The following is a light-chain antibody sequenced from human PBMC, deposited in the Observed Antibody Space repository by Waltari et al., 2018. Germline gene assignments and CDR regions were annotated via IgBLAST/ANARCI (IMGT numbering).Light chain of an antibody. Sequence: IVMTQSPATLSVSPGERATLSCRASQSVSSNLAWYQQKPGQAPRLLIYGASTMATGIPARFRGSGSGTEFTLTFSSMQSEDFAVYYCQQYNNWPPITFGGGTKVEIK. CDR1: QSVSSN. V-gene: IGKV3-15*01. J-gene: IGKJ4*01. CDR2: GAS. CDR3: QQYNNWPPIT.